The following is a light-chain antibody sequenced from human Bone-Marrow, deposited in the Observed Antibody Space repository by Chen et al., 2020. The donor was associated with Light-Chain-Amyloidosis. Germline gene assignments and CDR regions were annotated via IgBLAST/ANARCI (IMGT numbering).Light chain of an antibody. J-gene: IGLJ2*01. V-gene: IGLV3-25*03. CDR3: QSADSSGTYEVI. CDR2: RDK. CDR1: DLPTKY. Sequence: SYELTQPPSVSVSPGQTDRITCSGDDLPTKYAYWYQQKPGQAPVLVIHRDKERPSGISERFSGSSSGTTATLTISGVQAEDEADYHCQSADSSGTYEVIFGGGTKLTVL.